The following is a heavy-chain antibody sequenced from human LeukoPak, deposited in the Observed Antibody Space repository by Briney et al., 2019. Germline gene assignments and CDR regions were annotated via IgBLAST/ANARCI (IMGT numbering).Heavy chain of an antibody. D-gene: IGHD6-19*01. V-gene: IGHV1-3*01. J-gene: IGHJ3*02. Sequence: GASVKVSCKASGYTFTSYAMHWVRQAPGQRLEWMGWINAGNGNTKYSQKFQGRVTITRDTSASTAYMELSSLRSEDTAVYYCARGDSSGQWAFDIWGQGTMVTVSS. CDR2: INAGNGNT. CDR1: GYTFTSYA. CDR3: ARGDSSGQWAFDI.